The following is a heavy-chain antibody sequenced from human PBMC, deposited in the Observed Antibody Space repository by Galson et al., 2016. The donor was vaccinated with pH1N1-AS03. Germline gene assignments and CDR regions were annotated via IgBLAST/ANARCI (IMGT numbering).Heavy chain of an antibody. V-gene: IGHV3-64D*06. D-gene: IGHD5-18*01. CDR3: IKEGNRLQSRRSDAFDI. CDR2: ISDNGINI. CDR1: GFTFRTFS. Sequence: SLRLSCAASGFTFRTFSIYWVRQAPGKGLEYVSGISDNGINIYYADPVKARFIISRDKSKNTVYLQMSSLRTEDTAVYYCIKEGNRLQSRRSDAFDIWGRGTMVTVSS. J-gene: IGHJ3*02.